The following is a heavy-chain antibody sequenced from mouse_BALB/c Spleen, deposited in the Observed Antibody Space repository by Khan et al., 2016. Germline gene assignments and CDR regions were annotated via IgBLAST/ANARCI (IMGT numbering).Heavy chain of an antibody. CDR2: INPDSSTI. D-gene: IGHD1-1*01. CDR3: TRHDYGSSGYFDV. CDR1: GFDFSRYW. V-gene: IGHV4-1*02. Sequence: EVQLQESGGGLVQPGGSLKLSCAASGFDFSRYWMSWVRQAPGKGLEWIGEINPDSSTINYTPSLKDKFIISRDNAKTTLYLQMSKVRSEDTALYYCTRHDYGSSGYFDVWGAGTTVTVSS. J-gene: IGHJ1*01.